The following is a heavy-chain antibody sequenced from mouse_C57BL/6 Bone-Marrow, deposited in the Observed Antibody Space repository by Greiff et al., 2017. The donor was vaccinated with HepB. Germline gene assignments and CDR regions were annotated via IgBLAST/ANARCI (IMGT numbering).Heavy chain of an antibody. V-gene: IGHV1-9*01. CDR1: GYTFTGYW. D-gene: IGHD2-5*01. J-gene: IGHJ3*01. CDR2: ILPGSGNT. CDR3: ASCITADYSNYFAY. Sequence: VQLVESGAELMKPGASVKLSCKASGYTFTGYWIDWVKQRPGHGLEWIGEILPGSGNTNYNEKFKGKATITADTSSNTAYMQLNSLTTEDSAIYYCASCITADYSNYFAYWGQGTLVTVSA.